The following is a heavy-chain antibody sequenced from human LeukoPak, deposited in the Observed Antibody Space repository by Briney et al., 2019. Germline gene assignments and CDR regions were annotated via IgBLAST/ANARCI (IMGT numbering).Heavy chain of an antibody. J-gene: IGHJ3*02. Sequence: SETLSLTCTVSGGSISSSSYYWGWIRQPPGKGLEWIGYIYYTGISNSNPFLKSRVTISVDTSKNQFSLRLSSLTAADTAVYYCARPGYGSGTYGAFDIWGQGTMVTVSS. CDR2: IYYTGIS. V-gene: IGHV4-61*05. D-gene: IGHD3-10*01. CDR1: GGSISSSSYY. CDR3: ARPGYGSGTYGAFDI.